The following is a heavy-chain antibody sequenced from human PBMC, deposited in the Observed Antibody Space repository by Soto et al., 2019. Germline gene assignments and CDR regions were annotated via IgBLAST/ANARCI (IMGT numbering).Heavy chain of an antibody. CDR3: ARGMVAAGSDY. D-gene: IGHD6-13*01. V-gene: IGHV3-30-3*01. CDR2: ISYDGSNK. J-gene: IGHJ4*02. Sequence: GGSLRLSCAASGFTFGSYAMHWVRQAPGKGLEWVAVISYDGSNKYYADSVKGRFTISRDNSKNTLYLQMNSLRAEDTAVYYCARGMVAAGSDYWGQGTLVTVSS. CDR1: GFTFGSYA.